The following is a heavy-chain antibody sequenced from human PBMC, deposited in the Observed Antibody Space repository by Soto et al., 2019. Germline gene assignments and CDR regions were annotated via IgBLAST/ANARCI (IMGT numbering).Heavy chain of an antibody. CDR2: IIPILGIA. V-gene: IGHV1-69*04. J-gene: IGHJ5*02. D-gene: IGHD3-10*01. Sequence: SVKVSCKASGGTFSSYTISWVRQAPGQGLEWMGRIIPILGIANYAQKFQGRVTITADKSTSTAYMELSSLRFEDTAVYYCARDQVYYGSGSYYNESLSAPWGQGTRVTVSS. CDR1: GGTFSSYT. CDR3: ARDQVYYGSGSYYNESLSAP.